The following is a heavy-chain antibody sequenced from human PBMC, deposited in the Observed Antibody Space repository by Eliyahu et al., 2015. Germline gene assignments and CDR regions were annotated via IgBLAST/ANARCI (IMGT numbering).Heavy chain of an antibody. V-gene: IGHV1-18*01. D-gene: IGHD4-17*01. J-gene: IGHJ4*02. CDR3: AREGYYGDYLDY. CDR2: ISGYNGDT. CDR1: GYTFNSYG. Sequence: QVQLEQSGAEVKKPGASVKVXCKASGYTFNSYGIRWVRQAPGQGLEWMGWISGYNGDTDYAQKFQGRVTMTTDTSTNTAYMELRSLRSDDTAVYYCAREGYYGDYLDYWGQGTLVTVSS.